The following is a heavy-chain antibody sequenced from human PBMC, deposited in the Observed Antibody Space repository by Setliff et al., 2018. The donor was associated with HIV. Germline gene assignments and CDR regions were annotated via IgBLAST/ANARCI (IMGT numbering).Heavy chain of an antibody. D-gene: IGHD1-26*01. Sequence: SLRLSCAASGFTFSSYGMHWVRQAPGKGLEWVAVISYDGTNKYYADSVKGRFTISRDNSKNTVYLQMNSLRAADTAAYYCVREERAADSGSYYSSRWFDRWGQGTLVTVSS. CDR2: ISYDGTNK. J-gene: IGHJ5*02. CDR1: GFTFSSYG. V-gene: IGHV3-30*03. CDR3: VREERAADSGSYYSSRWFDR.